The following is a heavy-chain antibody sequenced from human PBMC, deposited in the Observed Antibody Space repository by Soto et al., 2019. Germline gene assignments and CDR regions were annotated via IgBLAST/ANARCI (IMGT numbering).Heavy chain of an antibody. Sequence: GGSLRLSCAASGFPFSNAWMNWVRQAPGKGLEWVGRIKGKTDGGTTDYAAPVKGRFTISRDDSKNTLYLQMNSLKTEDTAVYYCTTHLNYYDSSGYYYLNWFDPWGQGTLVTVSS. D-gene: IGHD3-22*01. V-gene: IGHV3-15*07. J-gene: IGHJ5*02. CDR1: GFPFSNAW. CDR2: IKGKTDGGTT. CDR3: TTHLNYYDSSGYYYLNWFDP.